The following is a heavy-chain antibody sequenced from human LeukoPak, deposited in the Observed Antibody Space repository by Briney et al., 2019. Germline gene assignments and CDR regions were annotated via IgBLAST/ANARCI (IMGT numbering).Heavy chain of an antibody. CDR3: ARDGGYSYGGLDY. CDR1: GYTFTSYD. V-gene: IGHV1-8*01. J-gene: IGHJ4*02. D-gene: IGHD5-18*01. CDR2: MNPNSDST. Sequence: PPASVKVSCKASGYTFTSYDINWVRQAAGQGLEWMGWMNPNSDSTGYAQKFQGRVTMTTDTSTSTAYMELRSLRSDDTAVYYCARDGGYSYGGLDYWGQGTLVTVSS.